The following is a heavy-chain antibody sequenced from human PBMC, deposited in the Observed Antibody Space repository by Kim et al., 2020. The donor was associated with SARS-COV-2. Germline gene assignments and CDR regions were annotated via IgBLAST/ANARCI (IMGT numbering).Heavy chain of an antibody. J-gene: IGHJ4*02. D-gene: IGHD3-3*01. CDR2: IYYSGST. CDR1: GGSISSSSYY. V-gene: IGHV4-39*01. Sequence: SETLSLTCTVSGGSISSSSYYWGWIRQPPGQGLEWIGSIYYSGSTYYNPSLKSRVTISVDTSKNQFSLKLSSVTAADTAVYYCARLIYDFWSGYNYYFDYWGEGTPVTVSS. CDR3: ARLIYDFWSGYNYYFDY.